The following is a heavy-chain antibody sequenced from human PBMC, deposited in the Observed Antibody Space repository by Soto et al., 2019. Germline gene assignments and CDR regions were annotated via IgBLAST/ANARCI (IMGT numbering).Heavy chain of an antibody. J-gene: IGHJ4*02. CDR1: GFSFGSYA. Sequence: GGSLRLSCAASGFSFGSYALSWVRQAPGKGLEWVSTISGSDGKTFYADSVKGRFSISRDTSQNTLYLQMNSLRADDTAIYYCARWSYLDYWGQGTRVTVTS. CDR2: ISGSDGKT. V-gene: IGHV3-23*01. D-gene: IGHD3-3*01. CDR3: ARWSYLDY.